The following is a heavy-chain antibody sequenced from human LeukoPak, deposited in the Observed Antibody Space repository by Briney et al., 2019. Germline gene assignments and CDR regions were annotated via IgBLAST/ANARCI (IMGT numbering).Heavy chain of an antibody. D-gene: IGHD4-17*01. J-gene: IGHJ4*02. V-gene: IGHV1-46*01. Sequence: ASVKVSCKASGYTFTSYYMHWVRQAPGQGLEWMGIINPSGGSTTYAQKFQGRVTMTRDTSISTAYMELSSLRSDDTAVYYCATWHFPEIYGEVFDYWGQGILVTVSS. CDR2: INPSGGST. CDR1: GYTFTSYY. CDR3: ATWHFPEIYGEVFDY.